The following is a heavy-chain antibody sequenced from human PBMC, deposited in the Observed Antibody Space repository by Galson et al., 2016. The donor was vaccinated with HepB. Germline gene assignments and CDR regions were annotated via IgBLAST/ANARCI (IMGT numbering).Heavy chain of an antibody. J-gene: IGHJ4*02. D-gene: IGHD6-19*01. CDR3: AKGSRGARPYYFDC. Sequence: SLRLSCAASGFTFSSYAMGWVRHAPGKGLEWVTAIDPSGINTYYADSVKGRFTISRDNSKNTLYLQLDSLRAEDTALYYCAKGSRGARPYYFDCWGQGTLVTASS. CDR1: GFTFSSYA. V-gene: IGHV3-23*01. CDR2: IDPSGINT.